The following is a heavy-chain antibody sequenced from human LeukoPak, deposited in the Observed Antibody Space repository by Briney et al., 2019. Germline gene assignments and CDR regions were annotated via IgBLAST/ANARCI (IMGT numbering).Heavy chain of an antibody. CDR2: ISGSGGTT. Sequence: PGGSLRLSCAASGFSFSSYAMSWVRQVPGKGLEWVSAISGSGGTTYYADSVKGRFTTSRDNSKNTLYLQMNSLRAEDTAEYYCAKVAGYQPYYGMDVWGQETTVTGSS. V-gene: IGHV3-23*01. J-gene: IGHJ6*02. CDR3: AKVAGYQPYYGMDV. CDR1: GFSFSSYA. D-gene: IGHD2-2*01.